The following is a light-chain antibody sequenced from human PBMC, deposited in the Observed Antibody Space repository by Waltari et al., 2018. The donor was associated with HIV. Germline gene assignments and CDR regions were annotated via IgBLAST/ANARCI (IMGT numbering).Light chain of an antibody. CDR1: QDISNY. CDR3: PEYDNLPMYT. J-gene: IGKJ2*01. Sequence: DIQMTQSPSSLSASVGDRVTITCQASQDISNYLNWYQQKPGQAPKLLIYDASHLEIGVPSRFSGSGSGTEFTFTISRLQSEDIATYYCPEYDNLPMYTFGQGTKVEIK. V-gene: IGKV1-33*01. CDR2: DAS.